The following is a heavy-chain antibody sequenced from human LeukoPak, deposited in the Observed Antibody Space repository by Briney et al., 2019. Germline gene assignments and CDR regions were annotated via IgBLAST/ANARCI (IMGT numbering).Heavy chain of an antibody. CDR3: ARDRDRRNLGSLDY. D-gene: IGHD1-14*01. J-gene: IGHJ4*02. CDR1: GFTFSSYA. Sequence: GRSLRLSCAASGFTFSSYAMHWVRQSPGKGLKWVAVISYDGSNKYYADSVKGRFTISRDNSKNTLYLQMNSLRAEDTAVYSCARDRDRRNLGSLDYWGQGTLVTVSS. CDR2: ISYDGSNK. V-gene: IGHV3-30-3*01.